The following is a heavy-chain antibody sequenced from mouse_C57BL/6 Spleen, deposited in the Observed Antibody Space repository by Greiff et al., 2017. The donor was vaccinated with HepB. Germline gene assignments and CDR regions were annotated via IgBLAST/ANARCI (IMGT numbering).Heavy chain of an antibody. CDR3: ARERDEGYFDV. Sequence: EVQLVESEGGLVQPGSSMKLSCTASGFTFSDYYMAWVRQVPEKGLEWVANINYDGSSTYYLDSLKSRFIISRDNAKNILYLQMSSLKSEDTATYYCARERDEGYFDVWGTGTTVTVSS. CDR2: INYDGSST. D-gene: IGHD3-3*01. J-gene: IGHJ1*03. CDR1: GFTFSDYY. V-gene: IGHV5-16*01.